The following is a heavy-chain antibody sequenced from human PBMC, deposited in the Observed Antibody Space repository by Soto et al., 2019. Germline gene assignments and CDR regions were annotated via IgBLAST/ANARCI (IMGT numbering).Heavy chain of an antibody. V-gene: IGHV5-51*01. D-gene: IGHD6-19*01. CDR1: GYSFTSYW. CDR2: IYPGDSDT. CDR3: ASPFGKQWLVDGAYAFDI. J-gene: IGHJ3*02. Sequence: GESLKISCKGSGYSFTSYWIGWVRQMPGKGLEWMGIIYPGDSDTRYSPSFQGQVTISADKSISTAYLQWSSLKASDTAMYYCASPFGKQWLVDGAYAFDIWGQGTMVTVSS.